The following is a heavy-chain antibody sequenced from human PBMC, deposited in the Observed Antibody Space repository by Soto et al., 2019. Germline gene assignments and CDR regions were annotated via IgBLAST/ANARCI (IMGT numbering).Heavy chain of an antibody. Sequence: QVQLVESGGGVVQPGRSLRLSCAAAGFTFSRYVIHWVNQAAGKGLEWVAAISHEGSNKYYADSVKGQVTISRDNSNPGLYLQTSSLRERDPAVYYCATSEGGWSFDYWGQGTLVTVSS. CDR3: ATSEGGWSFDY. V-gene: IGHV3-30*03. CDR1: GFTFSRYV. J-gene: IGHJ4*02. CDR2: ISHEGSNK. D-gene: IGHD6-19*01.